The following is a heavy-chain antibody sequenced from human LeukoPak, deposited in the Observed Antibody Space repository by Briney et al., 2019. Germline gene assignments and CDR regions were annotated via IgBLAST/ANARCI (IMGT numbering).Heavy chain of an antibody. CDR2: IYHSGST. V-gene: IGHV4-30-2*01. J-gene: IGHJ4*02. Sequence: PSLTLSLTCTVSGGSISSGGYYWSWIRQPPGKGLEWIGYIYHSGSTYYNPSLKSRVTISVDRSKNQFSLKLSSVTAADTAVYYCARDVGRSGSYAECWGQGTLVTVSS. D-gene: IGHD1-26*01. CDR3: ARDVGRSGSYAEC. CDR1: GGSISSGGYY.